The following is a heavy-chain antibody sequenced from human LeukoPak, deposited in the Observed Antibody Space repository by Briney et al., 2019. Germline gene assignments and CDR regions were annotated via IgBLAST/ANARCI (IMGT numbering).Heavy chain of an antibody. D-gene: IGHD2-15*01. Sequence: GGSLRRFCAASGFTFSSYGMHWVRQAPGKGLEWVAVISYGGSNKYYADPVKGRFTVSSDNSKNTLYLQMNSLRAGDTAVYYCAKDLGPTRISYYYGMDVWGQGTTVTVSS. CDR2: ISYGGSNK. V-gene: IGHV3-30*18. CDR3: AKDLGPTRISYYYGMDV. J-gene: IGHJ6*02. CDR1: GFTFSSYG.